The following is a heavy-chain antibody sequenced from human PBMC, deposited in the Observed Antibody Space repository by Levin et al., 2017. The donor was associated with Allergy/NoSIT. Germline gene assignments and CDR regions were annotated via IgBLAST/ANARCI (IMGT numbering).Heavy chain of an antibody. V-gene: IGHV4-39*01. CDR3: AIPSGDISGWFDP. J-gene: IGHJ5*02. Sequence: SETLSLTCTVSGGSISSSSYYWGWIRQPPGKGLEWIGSIYYSGSTYYNPSLKSRVTISVDTSKNQFSLKLSSVTAADTAVYYCAIPSGDISGWFDPWGQGTLVTVSS. D-gene: IGHD3-9*01. CDR2: IYYSGST. CDR1: GGSISSSSYY.